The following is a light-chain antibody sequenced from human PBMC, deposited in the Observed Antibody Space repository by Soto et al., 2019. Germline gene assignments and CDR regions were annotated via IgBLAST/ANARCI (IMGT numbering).Light chain of an antibody. V-gene: IGLV2-14*01. J-gene: IGLJ2*01. CDR1: SSDVGGFNY. CDR2: EVS. Sequence: QSALTQPASVSGSPRQSITISCTGTSSDVGGFNYVSWYQHHPGKAPKLMIYEVSNRPSGVSKRFSGSKSGNTASLTISGLQAEDEADYYCSSYTSSSTLVVFGGGTKVTVL. CDR3: SSYTSSSTLVV.